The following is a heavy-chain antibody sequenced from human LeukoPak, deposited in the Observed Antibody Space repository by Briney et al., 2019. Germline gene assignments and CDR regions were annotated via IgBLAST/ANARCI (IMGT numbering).Heavy chain of an antibody. D-gene: IGHD2-8*02. CDR1: GFTFSSYA. CDR2: LKQDGSET. Sequence: PGGSLRLSCAASGFTFSSYAMSWVRQAPGKGLEWVANLKQDGSETYYVDSVEGRFTISRDNAKNSLYLQMNSLRAEDTAVYYCARGYWYYFDYWGQGALVTVSS. J-gene: IGHJ4*02. V-gene: IGHV3-7*01. CDR3: ARGYWYYFDY.